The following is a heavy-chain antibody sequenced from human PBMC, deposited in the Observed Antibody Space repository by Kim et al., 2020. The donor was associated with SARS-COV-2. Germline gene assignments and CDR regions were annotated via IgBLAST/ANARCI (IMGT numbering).Heavy chain of an antibody. CDR2: IYYSGST. D-gene: IGHD3-9*01. CDR1: GGSISSGGYY. J-gene: IGHJ2*01. V-gene: IGHV4-31*03. Sequence: SETLSLTCTVSGGSISSGGYYWSWIRQHPGKGLEWIGYIYYSGSTYYNPSLKSRVTISVDTSKNQFSLKLSSVTAAATAVYYCAGDRAPRLRDFDWTHYCYVALWGRGTLVTVSS. CDR3: AGDRAPRLRDFDWTHYCYVAL.